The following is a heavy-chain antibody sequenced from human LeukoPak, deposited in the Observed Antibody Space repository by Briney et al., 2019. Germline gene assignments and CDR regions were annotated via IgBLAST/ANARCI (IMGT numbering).Heavy chain of an antibody. Sequence: ASVKVSCKASGYTLTNYYMHWVRQAPGQGLEWMGIINPSGGSARYAQKFQGRVTMTRDTSTSTLYMEVSSLRSEDTAVYYCARGRDYGSGSYSPENDYWGQGTLVTVSS. J-gene: IGHJ4*02. D-gene: IGHD3-10*01. CDR1: GYTLTNYY. V-gene: IGHV1-46*01. CDR3: ARGRDYGSGSYSPENDY. CDR2: INPSGGSA.